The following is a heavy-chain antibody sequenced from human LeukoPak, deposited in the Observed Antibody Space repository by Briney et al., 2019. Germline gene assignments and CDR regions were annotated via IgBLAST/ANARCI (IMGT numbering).Heavy chain of an antibody. J-gene: IGHJ5*02. CDR3: ARASPYFYCSGGSCYFHP. CDR1: GGTFSSYA. D-gene: IGHD2-15*01. Sequence: SVTVSRKPSGGTFSSYAISWVRQAPGQGLGWVGGIIPIFGTANYAQKCQGRVTIPTDESTSTAYMELSSLRSEDTAVYYCARASPYFYCSGGSCYFHPWGQGTLVTVSS. V-gene: IGHV1-69*05. CDR2: IIPIFGTA.